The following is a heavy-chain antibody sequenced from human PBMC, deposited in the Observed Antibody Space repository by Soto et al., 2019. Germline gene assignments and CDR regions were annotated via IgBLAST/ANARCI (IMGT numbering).Heavy chain of an antibody. CDR2: INPSGGIT. Sequence: ASVKVSCKASGYTLTSYSLDWVRQAPGQGPEWMGIINPSGGITNDAQKFQDRVTMTSDTSTSTVYMELSSLRSEDTAVYYCARGISTTRYYYYYGMDVWGQGTTVTVS. J-gene: IGHJ6*02. CDR3: ARGISTTRYYYYYGMDV. D-gene: IGHD2-2*01. V-gene: IGHV1-46*01. CDR1: GYTLTSYS.